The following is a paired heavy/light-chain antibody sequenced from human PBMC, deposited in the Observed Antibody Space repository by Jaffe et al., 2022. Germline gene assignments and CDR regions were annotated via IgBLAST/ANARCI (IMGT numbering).Light chain of an antibody. J-gene: IGKJ3*01. CDR1: QGISSY. CDR3: QQYYSYPRIT. Sequence: AIRMTQSPSSLSASTGDRVTITCRASQGISSYLAWYQQKPGKAPKLLIYAASTLQSGVPSRFSGSGSGTDFTLTISCLQSEDFATYYCQQYYSYPRITFGPGTKVDIK. V-gene: IGKV1-8*01. CDR2: AAS.
Heavy chain of an antibody. CDR3: ARRSIAVGDYYYYMDV. J-gene: IGHJ6*03. Sequence: EVQLVESGGVVVQPGGSLRLSCAASGFTFDDYAMHWVRQAPGKGLEWVSLISWDGGSTYYADSVKGRFTISRDNSKNSLYLQMNSLRAEDTALYYCARRSIAVGDYYYYMDVWGKGTTVTVSS. CDR2: ISWDGGST. D-gene: IGHD6-19*01. V-gene: IGHV3-43D*04. CDR1: GFTFDDYA.